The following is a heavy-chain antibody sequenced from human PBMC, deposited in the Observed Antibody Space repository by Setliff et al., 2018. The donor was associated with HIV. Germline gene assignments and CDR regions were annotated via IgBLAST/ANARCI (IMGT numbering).Heavy chain of an antibody. CDR2: INNDGRKT. Sequence: PGGSLRLSCAASGFTLSTYWMHWVRQAPGKGLVWVSHINNDGRKTTYADSVKGRFTVSRDNAKNTLYLQMNSLRAEDTAVYYCARVASGYDYGWLDPWGQGTLVTVSS. J-gene: IGHJ5*02. CDR3: ARVASGYDYGWLDP. V-gene: IGHV3-74*03. CDR1: GFTLSTYW. D-gene: IGHD5-12*01.